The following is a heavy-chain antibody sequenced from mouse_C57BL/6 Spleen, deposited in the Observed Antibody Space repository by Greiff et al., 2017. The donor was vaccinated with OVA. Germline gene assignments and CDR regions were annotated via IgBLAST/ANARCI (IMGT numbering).Heavy chain of an antibody. CDR2: INPNNGGT. V-gene: IGHV1-26*01. J-gene: IGHJ1*03. D-gene: IGHD1-1*01. CDR1: GYTFTDYY. CDR3: ARNQVVARYFDV. Sequence: EVKLQQSGPELVKPGASVKISCKASGYTFTDYYMNWVKQSHGKSLEWIGDINPNNGGTSYNQKFKGKATLTVDKSSSTAYMELRSLTSEDSAVYYCARNQVVARYFDVWGTGTTVTVSS.